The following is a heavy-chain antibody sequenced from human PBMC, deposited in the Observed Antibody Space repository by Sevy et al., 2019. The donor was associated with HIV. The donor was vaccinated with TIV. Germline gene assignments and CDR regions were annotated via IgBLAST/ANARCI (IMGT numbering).Heavy chain of an antibody. D-gene: IGHD3-10*01. CDR3: ARRGNYYGDAFDF. CDR2: VSGSGGKR. V-gene: IGHV3-23*01. J-gene: IGHJ3*01. Sequence: GGSLRLSCAAFGFTFSNYGMTWVRQAPGKGLEWVSSVSGSGGKRYNADSVKGRFTISRDNSKNTLYLQMNSLRAEDTAVYYRARRGNYYGDAFDFWGQGTVVTVSS. CDR1: GFTFSNYG.